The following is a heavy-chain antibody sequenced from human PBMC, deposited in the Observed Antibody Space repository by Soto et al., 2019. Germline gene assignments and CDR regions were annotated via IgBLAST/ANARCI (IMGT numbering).Heavy chain of an antibody. CDR3: ARGPAYIDGWRTFDL. V-gene: IGHV4-61*08. J-gene: IGHJ4*02. Sequence: SETLSLTCTVSDDSFRGAEYYWSWIRQPLGKGPEWIGYTYYNGDTKYNPALRSRVTMSEDTSKNQFSLRLSSVTAADPAVYFCARGPAYIDGWRTFDLWGRGILVTVSS. CDR1: DDSFRGAEYY. CDR2: TYYNGDT. D-gene: IGHD6-19*01.